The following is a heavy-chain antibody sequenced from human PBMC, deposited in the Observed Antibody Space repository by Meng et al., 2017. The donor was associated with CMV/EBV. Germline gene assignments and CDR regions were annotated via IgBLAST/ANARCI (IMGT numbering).Heavy chain of an antibody. V-gene: IGHV3-30*04. CDR3: VRDQGGESMIAVLIERFGMDV. Sequence: LTRAASGPTFNIYAMHCVRQAPGKGLVWVAVISYDGSNKYTADSVQGRLTISRDNSKNNLYLQMNSLTVEDTAVYYCVRDQGGESMIAVLIERFGMDVWGQGTTVTVSS. D-gene: IGHD3-22*01. CDR1: GPTFNIYA. CDR2: ISYDGSNK. J-gene: IGHJ6*02.